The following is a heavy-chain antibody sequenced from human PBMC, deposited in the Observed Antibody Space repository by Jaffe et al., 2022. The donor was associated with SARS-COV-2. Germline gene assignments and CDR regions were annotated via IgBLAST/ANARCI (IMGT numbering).Heavy chain of an antibody. CDR3: ARESKLGYPNALDI. V-gene: IGHV4-59*01. CDR1: GGSISGYY. J-gene: IGHJ3*02. Sequence: QVQVQESGPGLVKPSETLSLTCTVSGGSISGYYWNWIRQAPGKGLEWIGYIYFSGSTNYNPSLKSRVTISVDTSKNQFSLQLSSVTAADTAMYYCARESKLGYPNALDIWGQGTMVTVSS. CDR2: IYFSGST. D-gene: IGHD3-16*02.